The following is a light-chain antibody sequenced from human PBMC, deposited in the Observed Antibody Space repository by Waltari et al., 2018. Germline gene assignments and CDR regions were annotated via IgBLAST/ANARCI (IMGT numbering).Light chain of an antibody. CDR2: GAS. CDR3: QHYVTLPVT. Sequence: EIVLTQSPCTPSLCPGDRATPSCRASQSVSRTLAWYQQKPGQAPSLLIYGASIRATGVPDRFSGSGSGTDFSLTISRLEPEDFAVYYCQHYVTLPVTFGQGTKVEIK. V-gene: IGKV3-20*01. J-gene: IGKJ1*01. CDR1: QSVSRT.